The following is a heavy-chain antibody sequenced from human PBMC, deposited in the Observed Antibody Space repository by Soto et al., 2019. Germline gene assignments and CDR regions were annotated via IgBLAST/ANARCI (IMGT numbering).Heavy chain of an antibody. V-gene: IGHV4-59*08. CDR1: GGSISSYY. J-gene: IGHJ4*02. CDR3: AICYSSGFDY. Sequence: QVQLQESGPGLVKPSETLSLTCTVSGGSISSYYWSWIRQPPGKGLEWIGYIYYSGSTNYNPSLKSRVTISVDTSKNQFSLKLTSVTAADTAVYYCAICYSSGFDYWGQGTLVTVSS. CDR2: IYYSGST. D-gene: IGHD6-19*01.